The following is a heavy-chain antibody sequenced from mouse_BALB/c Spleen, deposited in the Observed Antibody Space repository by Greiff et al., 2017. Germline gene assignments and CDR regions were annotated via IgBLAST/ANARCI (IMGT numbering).Heavy chain of an antibody. D-gene: IGHD4-1*01. CDR2: IDPENGDT. Sequence: EVQLQQSGAELVRSGASVKLSCTASGFNIKDYYMHWVKQRPEQGLEWIGWIDPENGDTEYAPKFHGKATMTADTSSNTAYLQLSSLTSEDTAVYYCNAGELGRKAWFAYWGQGTLVTVSA. CDR1: GFNIKDYY. V-gene: IGHV14-4*02. J-gene: IGHJ3*01. CDR3: NAGELGRKAWFAY.